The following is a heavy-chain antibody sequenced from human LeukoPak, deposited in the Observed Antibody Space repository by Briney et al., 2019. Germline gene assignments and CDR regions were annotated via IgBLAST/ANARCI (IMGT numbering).Heavy chain of an antibody. CDR3: ARVFWEKDGFIGAFDI. V-gene: IGHV3-66*01. J-gene: IGHJ3*02. D-gene: IGHD3-3*01. CDR1: GFTVSGNY. CDR2: IYSGDST. Sequence: GGSLRLSCAASGFTVSGNYMSWVRQAPGKGLEWVSIIYSGDSTYYADSVKSRFTISRDNSKNTLYLQMNSLRAEDTAVYYCARVFWEKDGFIGAFDIWGQGTMVTVSS.